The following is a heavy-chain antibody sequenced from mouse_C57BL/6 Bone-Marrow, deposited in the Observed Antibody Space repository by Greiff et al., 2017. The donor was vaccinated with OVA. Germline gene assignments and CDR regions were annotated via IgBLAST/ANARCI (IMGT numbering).Heavy chain of an antibody. J-gene: IGHJ2*01. CDR3: TRWLYYFDY. CDR1: GFNIKDDY. CDR2: IDPENGDT. V-gene: IGHV14-4*01. D-gene: IGHD2-3*01. Sequence: EVQLMESGAELVRPGASVKLSCTASGFNIKDDYMHWVKQRPEQGLEWIGWIDPENGDTEYASKFQGKATITADTSSNTAYLQLSSLTSEDTAVYYCTRWLYYFDYWGQGTTLTVSS.